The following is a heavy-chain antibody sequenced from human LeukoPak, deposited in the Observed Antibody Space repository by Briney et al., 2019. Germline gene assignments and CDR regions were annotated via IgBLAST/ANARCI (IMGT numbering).Heavy chain of an antibody. CDR3: ARGGYGDFV. Sequence: GGSLRLSCAASGFTFSSYSMYWVRQAPGEGLVWVSRINGDGSIITYADSVKGRFTISRDNAKNTLYLQMNSLRAEDTAVYCCARGGYGDFVWGQGTLVTVSS. V-gene: IGHV3-74*01. D-gene: IGHD4-17*01. CDR2: INGDGSII. CDR1: GFTFSSYS. J-gene: IGHJ4*02.